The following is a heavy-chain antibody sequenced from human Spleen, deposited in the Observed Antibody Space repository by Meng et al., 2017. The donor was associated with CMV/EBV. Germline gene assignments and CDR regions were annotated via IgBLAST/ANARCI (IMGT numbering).Heavy chain of an antibody. D-gene: IGHD4-11*01. CDR1: RYSISSGYY. Sequence: SETLSLTCTVSRYSISSGYYWGWIRQSPGKGLEWIGSIYHSGSTYYNPSLKSRVTISVETSQNQFSLKLTSVTAADTAVSYCARNDYSKTRIDPWGQGTQVTVSS. CDR3: ARNDYSKTRIDP. CDR2: IYHSGST. V-gene: IGHV4-38-2*02. J-gene: IGHJ5*02.